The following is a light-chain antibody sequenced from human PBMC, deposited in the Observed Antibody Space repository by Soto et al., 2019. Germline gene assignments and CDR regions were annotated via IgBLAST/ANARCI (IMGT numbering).Light chain of an antibody. Sequence: DIQMTQSPSSLSASVGDRVTITCRASQSISSYLNWYQQKPGKAPKLLIYAASSLQIGVPSRFSGSKSGTDFTLTISSLQPEDFASYYCQQSYSTPRTFGQGTKLEIK. J-gene: IGKJ2*01. CDR1: QSISSY. V-gene: IGKV1-39*01. CDR2: AAS. CDR3: QQSYSTPRT.